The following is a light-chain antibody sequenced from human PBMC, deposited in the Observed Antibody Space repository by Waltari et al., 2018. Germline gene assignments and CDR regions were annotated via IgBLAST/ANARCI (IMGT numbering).Light chain of an antibody. V-gene: IGKV4-1*01. CDR1: QSLLHSSNDQNF. CDR2: GAS. J-gene: IGKJ2*01. CDR3: HQYSTIPHT. Sequence: DIVMTQSPDSLAVSLGERATINCKSSQSLLHSSNDQNFVAWYKQKPVKPPELLIYGASTRESGVPDRFSGSASGTDFTLAISSLQPEDVAIYYCHQYSTIPHTFGQGTKLEI.